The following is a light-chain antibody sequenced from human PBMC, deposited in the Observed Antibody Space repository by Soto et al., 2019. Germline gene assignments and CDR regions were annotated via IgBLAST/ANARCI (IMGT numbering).Light chain of an antibody. CDR2: DVT. CDR1: SSDVGGYNF. CDR3: SSYTSSSTPYV. Sequence: QSALTQPASVSGSPGQSITTSCTGTSSDVGGYNFVSWYQQHPGRAPKLMIYDVTNRPSGVSNRFSGSKSGNTASLTISGLQAEDEADYYCSSYTSSSTPYVLGTGTKVTVL. J-gene: IGLJ1*01. V-gene: IGLV2-14*01.